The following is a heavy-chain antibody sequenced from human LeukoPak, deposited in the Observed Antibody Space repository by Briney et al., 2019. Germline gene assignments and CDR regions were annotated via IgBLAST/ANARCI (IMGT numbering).Heavy chain of an antibody. V-gene: IGHV1-46*01. J-gene: IGHJ4*02. CDR1: GYTFTSYY. Sequence: ASVKVSCKASGYTFTSYYMHWVRQAPGQGLEWMGIINPSGGSTSYAQKFQGRVTMTRDTSTSTVYMELNSLRSEDTAVYYCARDRGTTGTTGVYFDYWGQGTLVTVSS. CDR3: ARDRGTTGTTGVYFDY. D-gene: IGHD1-1*01. CDR2: INPSGGST.